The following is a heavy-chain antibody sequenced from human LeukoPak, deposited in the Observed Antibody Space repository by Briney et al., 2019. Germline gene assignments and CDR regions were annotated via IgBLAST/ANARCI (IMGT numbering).Heavy chain of an antibody. CDR3: ASAYGDSGVPAFDI. J-gene: IGHJ3*02. CDR2: IKQDGSEK. CDR1: GFTFSSYW. Sequence: GGSLRLSCAASGFTFSSYWMSWVRQAPGKGLEWVANIKQDGSEKYYVDSVKGRFTISRDNAKNSLYLQMNSLRAEDTAVYYCASAYGDSGVPAFDIWGQGTMVTVSS. V-gene: IGHV3-7*01. D-gene: IGHD4-17*01.